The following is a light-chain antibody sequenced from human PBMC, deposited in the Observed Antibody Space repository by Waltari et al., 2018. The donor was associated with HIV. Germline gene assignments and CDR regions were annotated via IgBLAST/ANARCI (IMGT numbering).Light chain of an antibody. CDR2: EDN. CDR1: SGSIGSNY. Sequence: NFMLTQPHSVSGSAGKTVTISCTRDSGSIGSNYVQWFQQRPGSSPITLIFEDNQRPLGVSDRFSTSIYSSSNSASLTLSGLKTEDEGHYYCQSYDTKTHWVFGGGSKLTVL. V-gene: IGLV6-57*01. J-gene: IGLJ3*02. CDR3: QSYDTKTHWV.